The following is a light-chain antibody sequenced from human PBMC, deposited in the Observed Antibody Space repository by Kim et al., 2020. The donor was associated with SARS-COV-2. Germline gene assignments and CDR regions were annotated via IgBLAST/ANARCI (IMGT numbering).Light chain of an antibody. CDR2: DVS. V-gene: IGLV2-11*01. CDR3: SSYAGNYSWV. Sequence: QSALTQPRSVSGSPGQSVTISCTGTSSDIGGYNYVSWYLQHPGKAPKVLIYDVSKRPSGVPDRFSGSKSGNTASLTISGLQAEDEADYYCSSYAGNYSWVFGGGTQLTVL. CDR1: SSDIGGYNY. J-gene: IGLJ3*02.